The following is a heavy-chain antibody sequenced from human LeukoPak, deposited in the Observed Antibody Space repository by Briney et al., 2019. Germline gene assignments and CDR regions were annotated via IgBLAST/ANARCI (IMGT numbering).Heavy chain of an antibody. CDR1: GYTFTSYG. D-gene: IGHD1-26*01. J-gene: IGHJ5*02. Sequence: ASVKVSCKASGYTFTSYGISWVRQAPGQGLEWMGSMNPKSGGTKYAQKFQGRVSMTRDTSISTAYMELASLTSDDTAVYYCARAGGRSWFDPWGQGTLVTVSS. CDR2: MNPKSGGT. CDR3: ARAGGRSWFDP. V-gene: IGHV1-2*02.